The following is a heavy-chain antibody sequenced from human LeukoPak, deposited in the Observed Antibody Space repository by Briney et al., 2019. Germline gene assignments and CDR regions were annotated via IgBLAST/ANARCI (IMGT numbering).Heavy chain of an antibody. V-gene: IGHV1-18*01. CDR3: ARETSIGAFDI. Sequence: GASVKVSCKASGYTFTNYDISWVRQAPRRGLEWMGWISVHNGDTNYAQNLQGRVTVTTDTSTSTAYMELRSLRSDDTAVYYCARETSIGAFDIWGQGTMVIASS. D-gene: IGHD3-22*01. J-gene: IGHJ3*02. CDR1: GYTFTNYD. CDR2: ISVHNGDT.